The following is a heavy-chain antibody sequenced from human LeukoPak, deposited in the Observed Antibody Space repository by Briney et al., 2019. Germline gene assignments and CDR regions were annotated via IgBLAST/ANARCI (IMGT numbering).Heavy chain of an antibody. CDR3: ARAGVMGIAARPGWYFDL. CDR1: GGSISSYY. D-gene: IGHD6-6*01. CDR2: IYYSGST. Sequence: PSETLSLTCTVSGGSISSYYWSWIRQPPGKGLEWIGYIYYSGSTNYNPSLKSRVTISVDTSKNQFSLKLSSVTAADTAVYYCARAGVMGIAARPGWYFDLWGRGTLVTVSS. J-gene: IGHJ2*01. V-gene: IGHV4-59*01.